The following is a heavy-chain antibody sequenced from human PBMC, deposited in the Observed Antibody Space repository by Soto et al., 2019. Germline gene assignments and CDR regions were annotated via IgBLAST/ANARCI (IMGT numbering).Heavy chain of an antibody. V-gene: IGHV3-21*01. CDR2: STETRLYI. CDR3: ARAAFSSDSCDVRSTAMDV. D-gene: IGHD2-2*01. CDR1: GFTFSSYA. Sequence: EVPLVESGGGLVKPGGSLRLSCAASGFTFSSYAMSWVRQAPEKGLEWVSSSTETRLYIYDAGLVKGRFTISRDNARNSLYLGVNSLGDEDTAVNSCARAAFSSDSCDVRSTAMDVWGKGTTVTVSS. J-gene: IGHJ6*03.